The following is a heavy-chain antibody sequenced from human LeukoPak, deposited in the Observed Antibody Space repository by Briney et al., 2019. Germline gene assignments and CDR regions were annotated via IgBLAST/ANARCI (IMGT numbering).Heavy chain of an antibody. CDR2: IIPIFGTA. J-gene: IGHJ4*02. D-gene: IGHD3-22*01. Sequence: ASVKVSCKASGYTFTGYYMHWVRQAPGQGLEWMGGIIPIFGTANYAQKFQGRVTITADESTSTAYMELSSLRSEDTAVYYCARNYYDSSGYYVDYWGQGTLVTVSS. V-gene: IGHV1-69*13. CDR1: GYTFTGYY. CDR3: ARNYYDSSGYYVDY.